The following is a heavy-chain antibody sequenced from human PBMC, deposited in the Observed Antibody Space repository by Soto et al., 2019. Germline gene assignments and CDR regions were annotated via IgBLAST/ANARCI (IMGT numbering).Heavy chain of an antibody. V-gene: IGHV4-34*01. D-gene: IGHD2-15*01. CDR1: GGSLSGYY. Sequence: SETLSLTCAVYGGSLSGYYWSWIRQPPGKGMEWMGEINHSGSTNYNPSLKSRVTISVDTSKNQFSLNLRSVTAADTAVYYRARGRDGVVGADWRHNGFEPWGEGTLVTVSS. J-gene: IGHJ5*02. CDR2: INHSGST. CDR3: ARGRDGVVGADWRHNGFEP.